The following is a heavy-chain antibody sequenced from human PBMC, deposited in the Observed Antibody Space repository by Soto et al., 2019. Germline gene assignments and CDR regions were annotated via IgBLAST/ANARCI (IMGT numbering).Heavy chain of an antibody. V-gene: IGHV2-5*02. J-gene: IGHJ3*02. CDR2: LYWDDDN. CDR1: GFSLRTTGVG. Sequence: SGPTLVNPTQALTLTCTFSGFSLRTTGVGVGWIRQPPGKALEWLALLYWDDDNRYNPSLKSGLTLTKDTSKSQVVLTLTNVDPADTATYYCAHNPPQDSGAFDIWGQGTMVTVSS. D-gene: IGHD6-19*01. CDR3: AHNPPQDSGAFDI.